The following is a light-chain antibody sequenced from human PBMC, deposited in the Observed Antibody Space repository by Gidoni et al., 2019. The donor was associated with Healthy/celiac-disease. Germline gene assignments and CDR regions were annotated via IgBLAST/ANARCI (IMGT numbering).Light chain of an antibody. V-gene: IGLV2-23*02. CDR3: CSYAGSSTLWV. CDR2: EVS. CDR1: SSDGGSYNL. J-gene: IGLJ3*02. Sequence: QSALTQPASVSGSPGQSITISCTGTSSDGGSYNLVSWYQQHPGKAPNLMIYEVSKRPSGVSNRFSGSKSGNTASLTISGLQAEDEADYYCCSYAGSSTLWVFGGGTKLTVL.